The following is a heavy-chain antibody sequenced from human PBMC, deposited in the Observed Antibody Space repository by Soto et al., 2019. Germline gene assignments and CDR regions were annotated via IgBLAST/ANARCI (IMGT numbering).Heavy chain of an antibody. CDR2: IDHSGIT. Sequence: SETLSLTCAVSGGSFSGFYWSWIRQSPGKGLEWIGEIDHSGITNHNTALRSRATMSVDTSKNQFSLKLRSVTAADTAVYYCARMPAERSGWYLGWFDPWGQGTLVTVSS. CDR1: GGSFSGFY. D-gene: IGHD6-19*01. CDR3: ARMPAERSGWYLGWFDP. J-gene: IGHJ5*02. V-gene: IGHV4-34*04.